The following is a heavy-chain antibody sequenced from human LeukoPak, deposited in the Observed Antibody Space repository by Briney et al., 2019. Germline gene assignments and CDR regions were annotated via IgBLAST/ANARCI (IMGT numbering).Heavy chain of an antibody. Sequence: PGGSLRLSCAASGFTFSSYGMHWVRQAPGKGLEWVAFIRYDGSNKYYADSVKGRFTISRDNSKNTLYLQMNSMRAEDTAVYYCAKEFKRYYDSSGYFDYWGQGTLVTVSS. CDR1: GFTFSSYG. D-gene: IGHD3-22*01. J-gene: IGHJ4*02. CDR3: AKEFKRYYDSSGYFDY. CDR2: IRYDGSNK. V-gene: IGHV3-30*02.